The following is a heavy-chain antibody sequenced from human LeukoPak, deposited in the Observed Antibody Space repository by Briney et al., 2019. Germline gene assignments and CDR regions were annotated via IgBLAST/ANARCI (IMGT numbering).Heavy chain of an antibody. V-gene: IGHV4-59*01. CDR2: IYYSGST. CDR1: GGSISSYY. Sequence: SETLSLTCTVSGGSISSYYWSWIRLPPGKGLEWIGYIYYSGSTNYNPSLKSRVTISVDTSKNQFSLKLSSVTAADTAVYYCAREAPGGSYDFWSGYYYYGMDVWGQGTTVTVSS. J-gene: IGHJ6*02. CDR3: AREAPGGSYDFWSGYYYYGMDV. D-gene: IGHD3-3*01.